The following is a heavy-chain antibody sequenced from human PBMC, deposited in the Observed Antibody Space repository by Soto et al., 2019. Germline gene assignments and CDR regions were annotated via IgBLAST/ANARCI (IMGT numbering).Heavy chain of an antibody. CDR2: IIPILGIA. J-gene: IGHJ5*02. Sequence: QVQLVQSGAEVKKPGSSAKVSCKASGGTFSSYTISWVRQAPGQGLEWMGRIIPILGIANYAQKFQGRVTITADKSTSTAYMELSSLRSEDTAVYYCASQGSSGWSKFDPWGQGTLVTVSS. D-gene: IGHD6-19*01. V-gene: IGHV1-69*02. CDR1: GGTFSSYT. CDR3: ASQGSSGWSKFDP.